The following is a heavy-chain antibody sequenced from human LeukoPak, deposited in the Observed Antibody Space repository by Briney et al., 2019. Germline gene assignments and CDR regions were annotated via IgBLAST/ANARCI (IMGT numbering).Heavy chain of an antibody. J-gene: IGHJ6*02. D-gene: IGHD4-17*01. V-gene: IGHV3-30*18. Sequence: PGRSLRLSCAASGFTFSSYGTHWVRQAPGKGLEWVAVISYDGSNKYYADSVKGRFTISRDNSKNTLYLQMNSLRAEDTAVHYCAKVPYGDNSYGMDVWGQGTTVTVSS. CDR3: AKVPYGDNSYGMDV. CDR1: GFTFSSYG. CDR2: ISYDGSNK.